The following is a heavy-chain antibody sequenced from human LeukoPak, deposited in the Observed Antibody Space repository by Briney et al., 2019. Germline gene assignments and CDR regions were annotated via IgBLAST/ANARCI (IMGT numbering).Heavy chain of an antibody. CDR2: FYSGGST. V-gene: IGHV3-53*01. CDR1: GFNVSSDY. J-gene: IGHJ6*02. Sequence: GGSLRLSCAASGFNVSSDYMNWVRQAPGKGLEWLSVFYSGGSTKYADSVKGRFTISRDNSQNTVYLQMNRLRAEDTAVYYCAREPWGAMGAAWGMDVWGQGTTVTVSS. D-gene: IGHD1-26*01. CDR3: AREPWGAMGAAWGMDV.